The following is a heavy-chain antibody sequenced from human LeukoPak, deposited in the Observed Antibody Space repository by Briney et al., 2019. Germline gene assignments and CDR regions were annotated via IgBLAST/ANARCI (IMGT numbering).Heavy chain of an antibody. D-gene: IGHD3-16*02. CDR2: MNPNSGNT. J-gene: IGHJ4*02. CDR3: AREVDLGYDYVWGSYRY. V-gene: IGHV1-8*01. CDR1: GYTFTSYD. Sequence: GASVKVSCKASGYTFTSYDINWVRQATGQGLEWMGWMNPNSGNTGYAQKFQGRVTMTRNTSISTAYMELSSLRCEDAAVYYCAREVDLGYDYVWGSYRYWGQGTLVTVSS.